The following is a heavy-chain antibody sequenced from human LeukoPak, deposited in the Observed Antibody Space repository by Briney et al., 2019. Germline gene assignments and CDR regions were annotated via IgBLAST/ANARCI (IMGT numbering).Heavy chain of an antibody. CDR2: IWYDGSNK. J-gene: IGHJ6*02. D-gene: IGHD2-15*01. CDR3: AKNLYCGGGSCYPSALGMDV. CDR1: GFTFSSYG. V-gene: IGHV3-33*06. Sequence: GGSLRLSCAASGFTFSSYGMHWVRQAPGKGLEWVAVIWYDGSNKYYADSVKGRFTISRDNSKSTLYLQMNSLRAEDTAVYYCAKNLYCGGGSCYPSALGMDVWGQGTTVTVSS.